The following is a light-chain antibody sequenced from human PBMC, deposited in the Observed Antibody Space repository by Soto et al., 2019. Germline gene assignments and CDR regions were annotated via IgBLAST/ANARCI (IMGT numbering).Light chain of an antibody. CDR1: QNINRY. J-gene: IGKJ1*01. CDR2: ATS. Sequence: DIQMSQSPSSLAASVGDTVSFTCRASQNINRYLNWYQMKSGQAPKLLIYATSGLQSGFPSRFRGSGSGTDFTLPITGLQLEDFATYYCQQHNNYSWTFSPGTKVDIK. CDR3: QQHNNYSWT. V-gene: IGKV1-39*01.